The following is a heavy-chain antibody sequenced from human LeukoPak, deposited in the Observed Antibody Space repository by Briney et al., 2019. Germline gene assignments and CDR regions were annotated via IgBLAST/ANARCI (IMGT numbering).Heavy chain of an antibody. CDR2: ISAYNGNT. D-gene: IGHD4-4*01. CDR1: GYTFTIYG. V-gene: IGHV1-18*01. CDR3: ARVGHDYSNYDALDFDYYYGMDV. Sequence: ASVTVSCKASGYTFTIYGISWVRQAPGQGLEWMGWISAYNGNTNYAQKLQGRVTMTTDTSTSTAYMELRSLRSDDTAVYYCARVGHDYSNYDALDFDYYYGMDVWGQGTTVTVSS. J-gene: IGHJ6*02.